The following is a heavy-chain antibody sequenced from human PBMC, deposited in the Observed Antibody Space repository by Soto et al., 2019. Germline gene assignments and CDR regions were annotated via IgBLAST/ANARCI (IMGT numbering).Heavy chain of an antibody. V-gene: IGHV3-21*01. CDR3: ARGVSSSSPYYYYGMDV. Sequence: EVQLVESGGGLVKPGGSLRLSCAASGFTFSSYSMNWVRQAPGKGLEWVSSISSSSSYIYYADSVKGRFTISRDNAKNSLYLQMNSLRAEDTAVYYCARGVSSSSPYYYYGMDVWGRGTTVTVSS. D-gene: IGHD6-13*01. CDR1: GFTFSSYS. J-gene: IGHJ6*02. CDR2: ISSSSSYI.